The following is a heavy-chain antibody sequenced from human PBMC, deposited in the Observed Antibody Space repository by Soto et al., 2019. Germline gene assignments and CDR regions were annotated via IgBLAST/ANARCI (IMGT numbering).Heavy chain of an antibody. CDR3: ARGRYSYYFFDY. CDR1: GFTFSSYS. J-gene: IGHJ4*02. Sequence: PGGSLRLSCAASGFTFSSYSMNWVRQAPGKGLEWVSSISSSSSYIYYADSVKGRFTISRDSAKNSLYLQMNSLRAEDTAVYYCARGRYSYYFFDYWGQGTLVTVSS. V-gene: IGHV3-21*01. CDR2: ISSSSSYI. D-gene: IGHD6-13*01.